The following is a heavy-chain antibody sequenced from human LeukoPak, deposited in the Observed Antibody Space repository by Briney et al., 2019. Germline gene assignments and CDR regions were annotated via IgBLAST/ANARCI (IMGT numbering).Heavy chain of an antibody. D-gene: IGHD2-8*01. CDR3: ARDQSYGVYDY. CDR2: IYYSGST. V-gene: IGHV4-30-4*08. J-gene: IGHJ4*02. CDR1: GGSISSGDYY. Sequence: SQTLSLTCTVSGGSISSGDYYWSWIRQPPGKGLEWIGYIYYSGSTYYKPSLKSRVTISVDTSKNQFSLKLSSVTAADTAVYYCARDQSYGVYDYWGQGTLVTVSS.